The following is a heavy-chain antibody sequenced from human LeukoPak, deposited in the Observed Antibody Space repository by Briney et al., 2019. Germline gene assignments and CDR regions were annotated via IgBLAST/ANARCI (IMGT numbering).Heavy chain of an antibody. J-gene: IGHJ4*02. Sequence: GGSLRLSCAASGFTFSSYAMSWVRQAPGKGLEWVSGISGTGGNTYYADSVKGRFTISRDNSKNTLYLQMNSLRAEDTAVYYCARAMRSGYDYWGQGTLVTVSS. D-gene: IGHD5-12*01. CDR3: ARAMRSGYDY. CDR2: ISGTGGNT. V-gene: IGHV3-23*01. CDR1: GFTFSSYA.